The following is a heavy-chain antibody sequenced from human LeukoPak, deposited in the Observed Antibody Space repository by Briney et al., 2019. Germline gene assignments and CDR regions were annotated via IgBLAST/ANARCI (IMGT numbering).Heavy chain of an antibody. CDR3: ARDGYYYGSGSYCRDFDY. CDR1: GYTFTSYG. D-gene: IGHD3-10*01. V-gene: IGHV1-18*01. CDR2: ISAYNGNT. J-gene: IGHJ4*02. Sequence: ASVKVSCKASGYTFTSYGISWVRQAPGQGLEWMGWISAYNGNTNYAQKLQGRVTMTTDTSTSTAYVELRSLRSDDTAVYYCARDGYYYGSGSYCRDFDYWGQGTLVTVSS.